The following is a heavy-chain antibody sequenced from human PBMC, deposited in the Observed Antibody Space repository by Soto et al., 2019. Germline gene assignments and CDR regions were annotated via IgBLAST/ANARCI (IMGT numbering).Heavy chain of an antibody. Sequence: EVQLVESGGGLIQPGGSLRLSCAASGFTVSSNYMSWVRQAPGKGLEWVSVIYSGGSTYYADSVKGRFTISRDNSKNTLYLEMNSLRAEDTPVYYCAAHLRWFGEPTYGMDVWGQGTTVTVSS. V-gene: IGHV3-53*01. D-gene: IGHD3-10*01. CDR3: AAHLRWFGEPTYGMDV. CDR2: IYSGGST. J-gene: IGHJ6*02. CDR1: GFTVSSNY.